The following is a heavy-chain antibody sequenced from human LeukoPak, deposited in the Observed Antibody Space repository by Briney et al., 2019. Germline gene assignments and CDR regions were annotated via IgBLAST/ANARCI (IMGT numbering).Heavy chain of an antibody. CDR3: AVGVRGVISRFDP. CDR2: ISGSGGST. CDR1: GFTFSSYA. J-gene: IGHJ5*02. D-gene: IGHD3-10*01. V-gene: IGHV3-23*01. Sequence: GGSLRLSCAASGFTFSSYAMSWVRQAPGKGLEWVSAISGSGGSTHYADSVKGRFTISRDNSKNTLYLQMNSLRAEDTAVYYCAVGVRGVISRFDPWGQGTLVTVSS.